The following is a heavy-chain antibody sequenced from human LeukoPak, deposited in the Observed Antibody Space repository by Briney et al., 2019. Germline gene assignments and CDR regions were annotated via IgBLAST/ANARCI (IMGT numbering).Heavy chain of an antibody. V-gene: IGHV4-31*02. CDR3: ARAPRDTNSWYYFDY. CDR1: GGSISSGDYY. D-gene: IGHD5-18*01. Sequence: SETLSLTFIFSGGSISSGDYYWSWIRQHPGKGLEWIGYIYYSGNTYYNPSLKSRVTISVDTSNNQFSLNLNSVTAAGTAVYYCARAPRDTNSWYYFDYWGQGTLVSVSS. CDR2: IYYSGNT. J-gene: IGHJ4*02.